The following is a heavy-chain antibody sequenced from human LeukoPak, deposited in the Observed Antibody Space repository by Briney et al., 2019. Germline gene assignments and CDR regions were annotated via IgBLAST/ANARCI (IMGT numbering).Heavy chain of an antibody. CDR3: AGRGHRYSRD. J-gene: IGHJ1*01. Sequence: PSETLSLTCTVSGDSVSSGYWTWIWQSPGKGLEWIGYISDSGITDYNPSLKSRLTISVDTSNNRFSLNLNSVTAADTAVYYCAGRGHRYSRDWGQGILVTVSS. CDR1: GDSVSSGY. CDR2: ISDSGIT. V-gene: IGHV4-4*09. D-gene: IGHD2-15*01.